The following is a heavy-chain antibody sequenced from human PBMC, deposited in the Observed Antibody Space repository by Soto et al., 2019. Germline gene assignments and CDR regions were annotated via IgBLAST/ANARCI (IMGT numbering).Heavy chain of an antibody. V-gene: IGHV1-3*01. D-gene: IGHD6-19*01. J-gene: IGHJ5*02. Sequence: QVQLVQSGAEVKKPGASVKVSCKASGYTFTSYAMHWVRQAPGQRLEWMGWINAGNGNTKYSQKFQGRVTITRDTSASTAYMELSSLRSEDTAVYYCARGVDSIAVAGRFDPWGQGTLVTVSS. CDR3: ARGVDSIAVAGRFDP. CDR2: INAGNGNT. CDR1: GYTFTSYA.